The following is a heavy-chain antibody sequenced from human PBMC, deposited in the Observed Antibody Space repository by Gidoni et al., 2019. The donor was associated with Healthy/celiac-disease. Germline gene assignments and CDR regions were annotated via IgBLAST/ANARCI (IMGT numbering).Heavy chain of an antibody. CDR2: ISGSGGST. CDR1: GFTFSSYA. Sequence: EVQLLESGGGLVQPGGSLRLSCAASGFTFSSYAMSWVRQAPGKGLEWVSAISGSGGSTYYADSVKGRFTISRDNSKNTLYLQMNSLRAEDTAVYYCARGIGYCSSTSCRPGSFDPWGQGTLVTVSS. J-gene: IGHJ5*02. V-gene: IGHV3-23*01. D-gene: IGHD2-2*01. CDR3: ARGIGYCSSTSCRPGSFDP.